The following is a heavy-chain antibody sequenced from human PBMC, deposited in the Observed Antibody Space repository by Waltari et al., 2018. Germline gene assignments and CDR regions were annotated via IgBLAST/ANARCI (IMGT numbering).Heavy chain of an antibody. J-gene: IGHJ4*02. V-gene: IGHV4-39*01. Sequence: QLQLQESGPGLVKPSETLSLTCTVSGGSISSSSYHWGWIRQPPGKGLEWIGRIYYSGSTYYNPSLKSRVTISVDTSKNQFSLKLSSVTAADTAVYYCARTYGGTTFDYWGQGTLVTVSS. D-gene: IGHD1-7*01. CDR1: GGSISSSSYH. CDR3: ARTYGGTTFDY. CDR2: IYYSGST.